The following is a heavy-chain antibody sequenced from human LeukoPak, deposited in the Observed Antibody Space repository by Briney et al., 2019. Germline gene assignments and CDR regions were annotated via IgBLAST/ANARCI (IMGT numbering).Heavy chain of an antibody. CDR2: IYTSGST. V-gene: IGHV4-61*02. J-gene: IGHJ4*02. CDR3: AKDFLSALGN. CDR1: GGSISSGSYY. Sequence: SQTLSLTCTVSGGSISSGSYYWSWIRQPAGKGLEWIGRIYTSGSTNYNPSLKSRVTISVGTSKNQFSLKLSSVTAADTAVYYCAKDFLSALGNWGQGTLVTVSS.